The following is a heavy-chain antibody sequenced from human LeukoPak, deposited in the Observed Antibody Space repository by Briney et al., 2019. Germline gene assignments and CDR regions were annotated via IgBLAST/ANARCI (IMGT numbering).Heavy chain of an antibody. V-gene: IGHV4-39*01. J-gene: IGHJ6*03. CDR2: LYYSGNT. D-gene: IGHD2-21*01. Sequence: KSSETLSLTCTVSGGSISSSRYHGGWIRQPPGKGLEWIGSLYYSGNTYYNPSLKSRVTISVDTSKNQFSLKLSSVTAADTAVYYCARGEGYYYYYMDVWGKGTTVTVSS. CDR3: ARGEGYYYYYMDV. CDR1: GGSISSSRYH.